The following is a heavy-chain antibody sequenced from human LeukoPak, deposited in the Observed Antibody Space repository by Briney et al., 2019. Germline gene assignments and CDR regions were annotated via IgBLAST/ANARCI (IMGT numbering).Heavy chain of an antibody. CDR2: ITNSGRTF. D-gene: IGHD4-17*01. J-gene: IGHJ5*01. Sequence: PGGSLRLSCAASGFTFSDDYMSWIRQAPGKGLEWVSYITNSGRTFYYADSVKGRFTISRDNTKKSLYLQMNNLRAEDTAVYYCARGARRYGDFDSWGQGTLVTVSS. V-gene: IGHV3-11*01. CDR1: GFTFSDDY. CDR3: ARGARRYGDFDS.